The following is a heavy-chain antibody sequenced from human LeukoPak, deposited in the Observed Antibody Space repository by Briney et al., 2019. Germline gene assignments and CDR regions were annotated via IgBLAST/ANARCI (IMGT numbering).Heavy chain of an antibody. CDR1: GGSISSSSYY. CDR2: IYYSGST. Sequence: PSETLSLTCTVSGGSISSSSYYWGWIRQPPGKGLEWIGSIYYSGSTYYNPSLKSRVTISVDTSKNQFSLKLSSVTAADTAVYYCARGSERSRADTFDYWGQGTLVTVSS. D-gene: IGHD1-26*01. CDR3: ARGSERSRADTFDY. J-gene: IGHJ4*02. V-gene: IGHV4-39*01.